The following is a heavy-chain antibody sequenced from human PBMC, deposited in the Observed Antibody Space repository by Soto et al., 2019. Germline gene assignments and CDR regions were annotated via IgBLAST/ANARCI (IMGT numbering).Heavy chain of an antibody. CDR3: AKVVEKWEDYLNDFDI. D-gene: IGHD1-26*01. CDR2: ISYDGSNK. CDR1: GFTFSSYG. Sequence: QVQLVESGGGVVQPGRSLRLSCAASGFTFSSYGMHWVRQAPGKGLEWVAVISYDGSNKYYADSVKGRFTISRDNSKNTLYLQMNSVRAEDTAVYYCAKVVEKWEDYLNDFDICGQGTMVTVCS. V-gene: IGHV3-30*18. J-gene: IGHJ3*02.